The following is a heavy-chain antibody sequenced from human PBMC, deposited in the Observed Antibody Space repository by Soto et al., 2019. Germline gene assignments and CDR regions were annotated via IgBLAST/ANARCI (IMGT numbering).Heavy chain of an antibody. V-gene: IGHV4-34*01. J-gene: IGHJ5*02. CDR1: GGSFSGYY. CDR3: ARVKGWFDP. CDR2: INHSGST. Sequence: SETLSLTCAVYGGSFSGYYWSWIRQPPGKGLEWIGEINHSGSTNYNPSLKSRVTISVDTSKNQFSLKLSSVTTADTAVYYCARVKGWFDPWGQGTRVTVSS.